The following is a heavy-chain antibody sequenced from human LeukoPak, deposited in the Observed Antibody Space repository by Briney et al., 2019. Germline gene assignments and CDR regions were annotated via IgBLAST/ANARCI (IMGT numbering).Heavy chain of an antibody. Sequence: GGSLRLSCAPSGFTFSSYAMHWVREAPGKGLKRVTGISYDGTTKYYVDSVKCRFTISSYNSKNTLYLQMNSLRPEDTAVYYCARDEKILSTDYYYYMDAWGQGTTVTVAS. V-gene: IGHV3-30-3*01. J-gene: IGHJ6*02. CDR1: GFTFSSYA. CDR3: ARDEKILSTDYYYYMDA. CDR2: ISYDGTTK. D-gene: IGHD3-16*02.